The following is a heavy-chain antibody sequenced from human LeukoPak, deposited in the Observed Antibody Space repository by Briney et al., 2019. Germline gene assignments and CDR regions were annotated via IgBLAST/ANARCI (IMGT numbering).Heavy chain of an antibody. D-gene: IGHD5-24*01. Sequence: GGSLRLSCAASEFTFSTYCMHWVRQAPGKGLEWVAVISYDGSNKYYADSVKGRFTISRDNSKNTLYLQMNSLRAEDTAVYYCARDDGSPDYWGQGALVTVSS. J-gene: IGHJ4*02. V-gene: IGHV3-30*03. CDR3: ARDDGSPDY. CDR2: ISYDGSNK. CDR1: EFTFSTYC.